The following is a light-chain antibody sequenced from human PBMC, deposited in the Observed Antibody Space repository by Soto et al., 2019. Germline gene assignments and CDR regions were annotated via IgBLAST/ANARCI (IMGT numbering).Light chain of an antibody. Sequence: QSALTQPRSVSGSPKQSVTISCTGTSSDVGTYNHVSWFQQHPGKAPKLMISDVSKRPSGVPDRFSGSKSGNTASLTISGLQAEDEADYYCCSYAGSYIWLFGGGTKLTVL. J-gene: IGLJ2*01. CDR1: SSDVGTYNH. V-gene: IGLV2-11*01. CDR2: DVS. CDR3: CSYAGSYIWL.